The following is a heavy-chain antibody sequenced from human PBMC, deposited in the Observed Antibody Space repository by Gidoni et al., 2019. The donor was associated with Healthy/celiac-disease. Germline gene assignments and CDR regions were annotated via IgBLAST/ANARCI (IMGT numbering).Heavy chain of an antibody. CDR2: INPNSGGT. CDR3: AREGVYCSSTSCPDY. Sequence: QVQLVQSGAEVKKPGASVKVSCKASGYTFTGYYMHWVRQAPGQGLEWMGWINPNSGGTNYAQKFQGRVTMTRDTSISTAYMELSRLRSDDTAVYYCAREGVYCSSTSCPDYWGQGTLVTVSS. D-gene: IGHD2-2*01. J-gene: IGHJ4*02. CDR1: GYTFTGYY. V-gene: IGHV1-2*02.